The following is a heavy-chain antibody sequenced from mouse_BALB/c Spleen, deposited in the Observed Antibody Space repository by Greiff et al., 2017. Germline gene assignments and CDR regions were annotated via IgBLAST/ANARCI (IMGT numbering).Heavy chain of an antibody. CDR2: IWRGGST. CDR1: GFSLTSYG. J-gene: IGHJ4*01. Sequence: QVQLQQSGPSLVQPSQSLSITCTVSGFSLTSYGVHWVRQSPGKGLEWLGVIWRGGSTDYNAAFMSRLSITKDNSKSQVFFKMNSLQADDTAIYYCAKIPVVAYYAMDYWGQGTSVTVSS. V-gene: IGHV2-5-1*01. D-gene: IGHD1-1*01. CDR3: AKIPVVAYYAMDY.